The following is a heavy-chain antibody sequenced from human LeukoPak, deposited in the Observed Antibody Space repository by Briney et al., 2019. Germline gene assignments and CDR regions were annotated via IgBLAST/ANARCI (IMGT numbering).Heavy chain of an antibody. Sequence: GVSLRLSCAASGFTFDDYGMSWVRQAPGKGLEWVSAINWNGGSTGFADSVRGRFTISRDNAKNSLYLQMNSLRAEDTAVYYCARAERNAGVFDYWGQGTLVIVSS. V-gene: IGHV3-20*04. J-gene: IGHJ4*02. CDR2: INWNGGST. CDR1: GFTFDDYG. D-gene: IGHD3-3*01. CDR3: ARAERNAGVFDY.